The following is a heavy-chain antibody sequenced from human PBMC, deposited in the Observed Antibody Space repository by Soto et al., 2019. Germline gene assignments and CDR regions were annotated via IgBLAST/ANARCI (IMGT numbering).Heavy chain of an antibody. V-gene: IGHV4-59*08. J-gene: IGHJ6*03. CDR2: IYYSGST. CDR3: ARHRGCSGGSCYSTKPHYYYYYMDV. D-gene: IGHD2-15*01. Sequence: SETLSLTCTVSGGSISSYYWSWIRQPPGKGLEWIGYIYYSGSTIYNPSLKSRFTISVDTSKNQFSLKLSSVTAADTAVYYCARHRGCSGGSCYSTKPHYYYYYMDVWGKGTTVTVSS. CDR1: GGSISSYY.